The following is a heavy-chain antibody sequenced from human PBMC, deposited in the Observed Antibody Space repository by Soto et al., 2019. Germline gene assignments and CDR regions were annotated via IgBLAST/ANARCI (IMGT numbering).Heavy chain of an antibody. Sequence: GGSLRLSCAASGFTFSTYSMNWVRQAPGKGLEWVSYISSSSSTIYYADSVKGRFTISRDNAKNSLYLQMNSLRDEDTAVYYFARNHLYYDITGYFQHWGQGTLVTVSS. CDR2: ISSSSSTI. CDR3: ARNHLYYDITGYFQH. D-gene: IGHD3-22*01. CDR1: GFTFSTYS. J-gene: IGHJ1*01. V-gene: IGHV3-48*02.